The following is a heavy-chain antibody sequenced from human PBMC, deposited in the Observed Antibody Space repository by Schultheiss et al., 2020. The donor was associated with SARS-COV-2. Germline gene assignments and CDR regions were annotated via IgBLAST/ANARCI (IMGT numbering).Heavy chain of an antibody. CDR2: IWYDGSNK. D-gene: IGHD3-3*01. J-gene: IGHJ4*02. Sequence: GESLKISCAASGFTFSSYGMHWVRQAPGKGLEWVAVIWYDGSNKYYADSVKGRFTISRDNSKNTLYLQMNSLRAEDTAVYYCARGGRLRFLEWLTYYFDYWGQGTLVTVSS. V-gene: IGHV3-33*01. CDR1: GFTFSSYG. CDR3: ARGGRLRFLEWLTYYFDY.